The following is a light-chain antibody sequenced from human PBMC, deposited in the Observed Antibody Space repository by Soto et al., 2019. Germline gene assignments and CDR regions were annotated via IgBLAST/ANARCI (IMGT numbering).Light chain of an antibody. CDR2: GAS. Sequence: LILTQSPGTLSLSPGERATLSCRASESVRNNSLAWYQQHPGQAPRLLIFGASSRATGIPDRFTGTGSGADFTLTISSLEPEDFAVYYCQQRINWPLTFGGGTKVEIK. V-gene: IGKV3D-20*02. J-gene: IGKJ4*01. CDR3: QQRINWPLT. CDR1: ESVRNNS.